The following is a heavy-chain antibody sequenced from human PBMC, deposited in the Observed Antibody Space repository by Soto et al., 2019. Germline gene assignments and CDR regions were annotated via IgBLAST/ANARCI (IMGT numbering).Heavy chain of an antibody. J-gene: IGHJ4*02. Sequence: QVQLQESGPGLVKPSGTLSLTCTVSGGSISNNNWWSWVRQPPGKGLEWIGEIYHSGRSNYNPSLRSRVTISVDESKNQFSLKLRSITAADTAFYFCARRGGGDSLFDSWGQGKLVTVSS. CDR2: IYHSGRS. CDR1: GGSISNNNW. CDR3: ARRGGGDSLFDS. D-gene: IGHD4-17*01. V-gene: IGHV4-4*02.